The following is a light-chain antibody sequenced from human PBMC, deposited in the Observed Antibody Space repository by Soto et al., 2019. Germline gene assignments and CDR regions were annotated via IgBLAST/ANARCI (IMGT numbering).Light chain of an antibody. CDR2: SDN. CDR1: RSNIRSNA. V-gene: IGLV1-44*01. Sequence: QSVLTQSPSASGTPGQSVTISCSGSRSNIRSNAVNWYQQLPGTAPKLLIYSDNQRPSGVPERFSGSKSGTSASLVISGLQSEDEADYYCAAWDDSLSGFVVFAEGPRSPS. CDR3: AAWDDSLSGFVV. J-gene: IGLJ2*01.